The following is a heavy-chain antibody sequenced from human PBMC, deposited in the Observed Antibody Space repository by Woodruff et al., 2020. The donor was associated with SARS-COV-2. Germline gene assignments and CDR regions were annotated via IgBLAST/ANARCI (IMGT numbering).Heavy chain of an antibody. D-gene: IGHD2-15*01. V-gene: IGHV3-9*01. CDR3: AKDIHDVVVVAALDY. J-gene: IGHJ4*02. Sequence: ISRDNAKNSLYLQMNSLRAEDTALYYCAKDIHDVVVVAALDYWGQGTLVTVSS.